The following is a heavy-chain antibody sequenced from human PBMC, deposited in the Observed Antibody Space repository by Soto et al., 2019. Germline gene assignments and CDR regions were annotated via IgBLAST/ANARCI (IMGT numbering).Heavy chain of an antibody. D-gene: IGHD5-12*01. CDR3: AKDVGRVAIDY. J-gene: IGHJ4*02. V-gene: IGHV3-30*18. CDR2: ISYDGSNK. CDR1: GFTFSSYG. Sequence: LRLSCAASGFTFSSYGMHWVRQAPGKGLEWVAVISYDGSNKYYADSVKGRFTISRDNSKNTLYLQMNSLRAEDTAVYYCAKDVGRVAIDYWGQGTLVTVSS.